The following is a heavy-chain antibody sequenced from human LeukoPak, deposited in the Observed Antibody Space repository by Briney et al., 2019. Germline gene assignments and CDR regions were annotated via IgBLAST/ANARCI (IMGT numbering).Heavy chain of an antibody. J-gene: IGHJ4*02. V-gene: IGHV3-21*01. D-gene: IGHD1/OR15-1a*01. Sequence: PGGSLRLSCAASGFTFSSYSMNWVRQAPGKGLEWVSSISSSSSYIYYADSVKGRFTISRDNAKNSLYLQMNSLRAEDTAVYYCTRDVNKVKSGGFDYWGQGTLVTVSS. CDR2: ISSSSSYI. CDR1: GFTFSSYS. CDR3: TRDVNKVKSGGFDY.